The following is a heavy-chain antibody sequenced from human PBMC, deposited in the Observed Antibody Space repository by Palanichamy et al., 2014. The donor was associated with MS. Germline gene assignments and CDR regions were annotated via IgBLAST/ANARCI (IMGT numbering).Heavy chain of an antibody. V-gene: IGHV3-30-3*01. Sequence: QAQLVDSGGGVVQPGRSLRLSCAASGFTFGSSAMHWLRQAPGKGLEWVAFISYDGSYEYYTDSVKGRFIISRDNSKNMLYLQMNSLTAEDTAMYYCARDAAFDFWGQGTMVTVSS. J-gene: IGHJ3*01. CDR3: ARDAAFDF. CDR1: GFTFGSSA. CDR2: ISYDGSYE.